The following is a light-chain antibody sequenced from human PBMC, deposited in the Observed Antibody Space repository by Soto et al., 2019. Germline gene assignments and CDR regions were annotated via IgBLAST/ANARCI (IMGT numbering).Light chain of an antibody. V-gene: IGKV1-39*01. Sequence: DIQMTQSPSSLSASVGDRVTITCRASQSISSYLNWYQQKPGKAPKLLFYAASSLQSGVPSRFSGSVSGTDFTLTISSLQPEDFATYYCQQSYSTLFTFGPGTKVDIK. CDR3: QQSYSTLFT. J-gene: IGKJ3*01. CDR1: QSISSY. CDR2: AAS.